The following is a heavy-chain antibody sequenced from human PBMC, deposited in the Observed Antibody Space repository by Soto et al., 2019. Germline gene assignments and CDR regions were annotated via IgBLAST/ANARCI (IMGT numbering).Heavy chain of an antibody. Sequence: GASVKVSCKASGYTFTSYAMHSARQEHGQRHEWMGWINAGNGNTKYSQKFQGRVTITRDTSASTAYKELSSLRSEDTAVYYCARDDDYGDYLIDYWGQGTLFTVSS. CDR2: INAGNGNT. CDR1: GYTFTSYA. D-gene: IGHD4-17*01. V-gene: IGHV1-3*01. CDR3: ARDDDYGDYLIDY. J-gene: IGHJ4*02.